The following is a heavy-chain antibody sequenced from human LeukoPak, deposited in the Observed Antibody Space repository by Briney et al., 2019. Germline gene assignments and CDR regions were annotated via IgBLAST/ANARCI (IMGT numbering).Heavy chain of an antibody. Sequence: ASVKLSCKPSGYTFTSYGISWVLQAPGHGLEWMGWISAYNGNTNYAQKLQGRVTMTTDTSTSTAYMELRSLRSDDTAMYYCARDPICGGDCSDAFDIWGQGTMVTVSS. J-gene: IGHJ3*02. CDR1: GYTFTSYG. CDR3: ARDPICGGDCSDAFDI. CDR2: ISAYNGNT. V-gene: IGHV1-18*01. D-gene: IGHD2-21*02.